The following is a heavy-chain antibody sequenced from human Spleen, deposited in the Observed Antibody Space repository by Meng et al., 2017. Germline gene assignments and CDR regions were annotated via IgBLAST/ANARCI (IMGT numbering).Heavy chain of an antibody. D-gene: IGHD3-10*01. CDR1: GGSISSYY. CDR3: ATTPVRGVISYFDY. V-gene: IGHV4-39*07. CDR2: IYYSGST. J-gene: IGHJ4*02. Sequence: SETLSLTCTVSGGSISSYYWGWIRQPPGKGLEWIGSIYYSGSTYYNPSLKSRVTISVDTSKNQFSLKLSSVTAADTAVYYCATTPVRGVISYFDYWGQGTLVTVSS.